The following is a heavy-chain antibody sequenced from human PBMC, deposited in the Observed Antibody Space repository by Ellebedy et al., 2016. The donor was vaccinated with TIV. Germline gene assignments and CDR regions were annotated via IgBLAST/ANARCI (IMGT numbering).Heavy chain of an antibody. CDR1: GFTFSSYS. J-gene: IGHJ6*02. D-gene: IGHD1-26*01. CDR3: ARGAAAAFPYYYYGMDV. V-gene: IGHV3-48*02. CDR2: ISSSSSTI. Sequence: GGSLRLSCAASGFTFSSYSMNWVRQAPGKGLEWVSYISSSSSTIYYADSVKGRFTISRDNAKNSLYLQMNSLRDEDTAVYYCARGAAAAFPYYYYGMDVWGQGTTVTVSS.